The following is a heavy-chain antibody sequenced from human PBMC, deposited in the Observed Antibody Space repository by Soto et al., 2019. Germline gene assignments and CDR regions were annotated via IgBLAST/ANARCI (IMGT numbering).Heavy chain of an antibody. J-gene: IGHJ6*02. Sequence: SETLSLTCAVSGGSISSSNWWSWVRQPPGKGLEWIGEIYHSGSTNYNPSLKSRVTISVDKSKNQFSLKLSSVTAADTAVYYCARVVPAAPYYYYYGMDVWGQGTTVTVSS. V-gene: IGHV4-4*02. D-gene: IGHD2-2*01. CDR3: ARVVPAAPYYYYYGMDV. CDR2: IYHSGST. CDR1: GGSISSSNW.